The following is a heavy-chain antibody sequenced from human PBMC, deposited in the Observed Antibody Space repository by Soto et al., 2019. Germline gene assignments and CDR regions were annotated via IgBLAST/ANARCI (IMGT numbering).Heavy chain of an antibody. CDR3: ARDDWTVTTIFDY. D-gene: IGHD4-17*01. J-gene: IGHJ4*02. CDR2: ISYDGSNK. Sequence: QVQLVESGGGVVQPGRSLRLSCAASGFTFSSYAMHWVRQAPGKGLEWVAVISYDGSNKYYADSVKGRFTISRDNSKNTLYLQMNSLRAEDTAVYYCARDDWTVTTIFDYWGQGTLVTVS. V-gene: IGHV3-30-3*01. CDR1: GFTFSSYA.